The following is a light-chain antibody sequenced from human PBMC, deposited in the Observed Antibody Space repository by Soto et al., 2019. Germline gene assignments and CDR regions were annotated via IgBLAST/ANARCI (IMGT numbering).Light chain of an antibody. J-gene: IGKJ4*01. CDR2: GAS. V-gene: IGKV3-15*01. CDR3: QQYNNWPLT. CDR1: QSVSSD. Sequence: EIELTQSPVTLSVSPGERATLSCRASQSVSSDLAWFQQKPGQAPRLLIYGASTRATGIPARFSGSGSGTEFTLTISSLQSEDFAIYYYQQYNNWPLTFGGGTKVEIK.